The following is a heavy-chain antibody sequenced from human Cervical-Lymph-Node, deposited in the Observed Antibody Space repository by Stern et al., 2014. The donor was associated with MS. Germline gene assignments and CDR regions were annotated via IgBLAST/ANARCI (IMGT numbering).Heavy chain of an antibody. CDR3: ARSDRLWGSFDY. D-gene: IGHD3-16*01. CDR1: GGSISTVGYY. V-gene: IGHV4-31*03. J-gene: IGHJ4*02. Sequence: VQLEESVPGLVKPSQTLSLTCTVSGGSISTVGYYWTWIRQHPGKGLDGIGYSYHSGSTYYNPSLKSRASISVDTSKNQFSLNVTSVTAADTALYYCARSDRLWGSFDYWGQGTLVTVSS. CDR2: SYHSGST.